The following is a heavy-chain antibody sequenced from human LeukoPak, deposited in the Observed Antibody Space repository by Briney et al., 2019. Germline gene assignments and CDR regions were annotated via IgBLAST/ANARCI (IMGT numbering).Heavy chain of an antibody. Sequence: PGGSLRLSCAASGITLSTYWMSWVRQAPGKGLEWVANIKQDGSEKNYVDSVKGRFPISRDNAKNSLYLQMNSLRAEDTALYYCARGGLYWHIWGQGTMVTVSS. D-gene: IGHD2-15*01. V-gene: IGHV3-7*04. J-gene: IGHJ3*02. CDR2: IKQDGSEK. CDR3: ARGGLYWHI. CDR1: GITLSTYW.